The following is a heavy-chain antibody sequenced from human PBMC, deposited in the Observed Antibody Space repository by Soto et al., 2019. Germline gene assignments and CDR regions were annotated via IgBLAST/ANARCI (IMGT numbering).Heavy chain of an antibody. CDR2: IKSKTAGGTT. J-gene: IGHJ4*02. CDR1: GFSLTDVW. D-gene: IGHD1-20*01. Sequence: EVQLVESGGGLVKPGGSLRLSCAVSGFSLTDVWMNWVRQAPGKGLEWVGRIKSKTAGGTTDYAAPVKGRFTILRDDSKNSLYRKMNSLKTEDTAVYYCATQITGTTGYWGQGTLVTVSS. CDR3: ATQITGTTGY. V-gene: IGHV3-15*07.